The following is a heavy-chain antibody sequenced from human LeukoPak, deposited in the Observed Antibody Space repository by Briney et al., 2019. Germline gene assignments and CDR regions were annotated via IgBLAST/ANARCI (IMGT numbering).Heavy chain of an antibody. V-gene: IGHV1-18*01. CDR1: GYTFTSYG. Sequence: GASVKVSCKASGYTFTSYGISWVRQAPGQGLEWMGWISAYNGNTNYAQKLQGRVTMTTDTFTSTAYMELRSLRSDDTAVYYCARVFDYGGYEGYFDYWGQGTLVTVSS. J-gene: IGHJ4*02. CDR3: ARVFDYGGYEGYFDY. CDR2: ISAYNGNT. D-gene: IGHD5-12*01.